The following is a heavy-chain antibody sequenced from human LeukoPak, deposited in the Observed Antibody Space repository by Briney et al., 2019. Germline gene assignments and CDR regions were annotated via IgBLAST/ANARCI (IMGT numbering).Heavy chain of an antibody. CDR1: GGSISSYY. Sequence: PSETLSLTCTVSGGSISSYYWSWIRQPPGKGLEWIGYIYYSGSTNYNPSLKSRVTISVDTSKNQFSLKLSSVTAADTAVYYCARATAMVKGYNWFDPWGQGTLVTVSS. CDR3: ARATAMVKGYNWFDP. D-gene: IGHD5-18*01. CDR2: IYYSGST. J-gene: IGHJ5*02. V-gene: IGHV4-59*01.